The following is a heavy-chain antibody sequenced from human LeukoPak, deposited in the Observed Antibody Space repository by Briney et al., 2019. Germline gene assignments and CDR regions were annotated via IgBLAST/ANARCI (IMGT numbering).Heavy chain of an antibody. CDR3: ATHRIVGPTRGFDY. CDR2: ISSSSSYI. D-gene: IGHD1-26*01. J-gene: IGHJ4*02. Sequence: GGSLRLSCAASGFTFTTYWMGWVRQAPGKGLEWVSSISSSSSYIYYADSVKGRFTISRDNAKNSLYLQMNSLRAEDTAVYYCATHRIVGPTRGFDYWGQGTLVTVSS. V-gene: IGHV3-21*01. CDR1: GFTFTTYW.